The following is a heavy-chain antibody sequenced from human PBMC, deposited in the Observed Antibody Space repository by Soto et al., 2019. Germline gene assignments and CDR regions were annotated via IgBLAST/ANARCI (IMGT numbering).Heavy chain of an antibody. V-gene: IGHV4-34*01. Sequence: QVQLQQWGAEVLKPSETLSLTSVVNGVSFSGYYWSWIRQSPGKGLEWIGDINDSGITDSNPSLESRVTISVDMSKNQFSLNLNSVTAADSAVYHCVRGRSSVPDRRGIGYYGLDVWGQGTTVTVSS. CDR1: GVSFSGYY. CDR2: INDSGIT. D-gene: IGHD6-6*01. CDR3: VRGRSSVPDRRGIGYYGLDV. J-gene: IGHJ6*02.